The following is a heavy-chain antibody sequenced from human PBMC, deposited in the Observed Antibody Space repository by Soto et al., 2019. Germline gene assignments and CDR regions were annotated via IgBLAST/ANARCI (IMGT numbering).Heavy chain of an antibody. V-gene: IGHV3-23*01. Sequence: PGGSLRISWAASRFTFVSYAMSWVRKVPGKGLEWVSAISGSGGSTYYADSVKGRFTISRDNSKNTLYLQMNSLRAEDTAVYYCAKDPKVTMIVRGPYWGQGTLVTGSS. CDR3: AKDPKVTMIVRGPY. CDR1: RFTFVSYA. CDR2: ISGSGGST. J-gene: IGHJ4*02. D-gene: IGHD3-22*01.